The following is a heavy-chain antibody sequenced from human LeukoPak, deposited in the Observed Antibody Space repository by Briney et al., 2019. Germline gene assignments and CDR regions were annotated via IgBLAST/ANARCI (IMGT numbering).Heavy chain of an antibody. D-gene: IGHD3-22*01. CDR1: GGSISSGDYY. CDR2: IFYSGST. CDR3: ARRGQAYDSSGYFFDF. V-gene: IGHV4-30-4*01. J-gene: IGHJ4*01. Sequence: SSETLSLTCTVSGGSISSGDYYWSWIRQPPGKGLEWIAYIFYSGSTYYNPSLKSRVIISLDTSENQFSLKLSSVTAADTAVYYCARRGQAYDSSGYFFDFWGQGTLVTVSS.